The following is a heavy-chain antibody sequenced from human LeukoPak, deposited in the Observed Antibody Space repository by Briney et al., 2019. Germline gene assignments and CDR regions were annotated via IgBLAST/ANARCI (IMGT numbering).Heavy chain of an antibody. D-gene: IGHD5-18*01. J-gene: IGHJ5*02. Sequence: PGGSLRLSCAASGFTFSSYWLSWVRQAPGKGLEWVANIKQDGSEKYYVDSVKGRFTISRDNAKSSLYLQMNSLRAEDTAVYYCARGASGIQLWFFDPWGQGTLATVSS. V-gene: IGHV3-7*01. CDR3: ARGASGIQLWFFDP. CDR2: IKQDGSEK. CDR1: GFTFSSYW.